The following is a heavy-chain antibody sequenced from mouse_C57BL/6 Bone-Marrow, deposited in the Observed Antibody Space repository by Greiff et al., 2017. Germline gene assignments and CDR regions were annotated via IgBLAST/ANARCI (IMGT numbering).Heavy chain of an antibody. V-gene: IGHV1-42*01. CDR3: ANRQLRLWFAY. J-gene: IGHJ3*01. Sequence: EVQLQQSGPELVKPGASVKISCKASGYSFTGYYMNWVKQSPEKSLEWIGEINPSTGGTTYNQKFKAKATLTVDKSSSTAYMQLESLTSEDSAVYYCANRQLRLWFAYWGQGTLVTVSA. CDR1: GYSFTGYY. D-gene: IGHD3-2*02. CDR2: INPSTGGT.